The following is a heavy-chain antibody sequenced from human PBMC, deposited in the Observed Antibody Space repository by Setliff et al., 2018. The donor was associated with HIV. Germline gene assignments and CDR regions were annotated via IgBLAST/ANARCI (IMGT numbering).Heavy chain of an antibody. CDR3: AKNARDYYYYYMDV. V-gene: IGHV3-30*02. J-gene: IGHJ6*03. CDR1: GFTFRNYG. Sequence: PGGSLRLSCAASGFTFRNYGMHWVRQAPGKGLEWVTFIRYDGSDKYYADSVKGRFTISRDNSKNTLYLQMNSLRTEDTAVYYCAKNARDYYYYYMDVWGKGTTVTVSS. CDR2: IRYDGSDK.